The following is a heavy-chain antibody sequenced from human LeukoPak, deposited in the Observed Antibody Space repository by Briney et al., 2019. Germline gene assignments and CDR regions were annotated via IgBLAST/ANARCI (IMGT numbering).Heavy chain of an antibody. CDR2: IYSGGST. CDR3: ARTESWYSSSWYGDY. D-gene: IGHD6-13*01. CDR1: GGSFSGYY. Sequence: ETLSLTCAVYGGSFSGYYWSWVRQAPGKGLEWVSVIYSGGSTYCADSVKGRFTISRDNSKNTLYLQMNSLRAEDTAVYYCARTESWYSSSWYGDYWGQGTLVTVSS. J-gene: IGHJ4*02. V-gene: IGHV3-66*02.